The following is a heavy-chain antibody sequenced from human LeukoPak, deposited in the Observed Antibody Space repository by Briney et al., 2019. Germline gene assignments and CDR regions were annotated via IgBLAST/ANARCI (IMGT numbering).Heavy chain of an antibody. CDR3: AKSLDAQAVADPFDY. V-gene: IGHV3-23*01. Sequence: GGSLRLSCAASGFTFSSYAMSWVRQAPGKGLEWVSAISGSGGSTYYADSVKGRFTISRDNSKNTLYLRMNSLRAEDTAVNYCAKSLDAQAVADPFDYWGQGTLVTVSS. J-gene: IGHJ4*02. CDR2: ISGSGGST. CDR1: GFTFSSYA. D-gene: IGHD6-19*01.